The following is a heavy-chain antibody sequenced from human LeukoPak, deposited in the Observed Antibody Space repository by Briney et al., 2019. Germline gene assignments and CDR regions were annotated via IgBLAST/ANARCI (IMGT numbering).Heavy chain of an antibody. J-gene: IGHJ5*02. V-gene: IGHV4-39*01. CDR1: GGSISSSSFY. D-gene: IGHD3-10*01. CDR2: ISYSGST. Sequence: SETLSLTCSVSGGSISSSSFYWGWIRQPPGKGLEWIGSISYSGSTYYNPSLKSRVTISVDTSKNQFSLRLNSATAADTAMYXXXXXXXXFHSGTYYTFDPWGQGTLVTVSS. CDR3: XXXXXXFHSGTYYTFDP.